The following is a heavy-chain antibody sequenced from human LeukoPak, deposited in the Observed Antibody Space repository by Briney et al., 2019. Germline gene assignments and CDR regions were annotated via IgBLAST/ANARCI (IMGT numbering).Heavy chain of an antibody. Sequence: GGSLRLSCAASGFTFSSYGISWVRQAPGKGLEWASHINAGGSSTYYTGSVKGRFTISRDNAKKSFYLQMNSLRAEDTAVYYCARFVEAHTYYFDYWGQGTLVAVSS. D-gene: IGHD3-10*01. J-gene: IGHJ4*02. CDR1: GFTFSSYG. CDR2: INAGGSST. V-gene: IGHV3-48*04. CDR3: ARFVEAHTYYFDY.